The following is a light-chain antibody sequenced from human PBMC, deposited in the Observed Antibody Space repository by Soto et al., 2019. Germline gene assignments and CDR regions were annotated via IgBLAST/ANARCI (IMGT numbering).Light chain of an antibody. CDR1: SSDVGAYNY. CDR2: EVN. J-gene: IGLJ3*02. V-gene: IGLV2-14*01. Sequence: QSALTQPASVSGSPGQPITISCTGTSSDVGAYNYVSWYQLHPGKAPKVMIYEVNNRPSGVSHRFSGSKSGNTASLTFSGLQPEDEADYYCSSYASSGAVVFGGGTKVTVL. CDR3: SSYASSGAVV.